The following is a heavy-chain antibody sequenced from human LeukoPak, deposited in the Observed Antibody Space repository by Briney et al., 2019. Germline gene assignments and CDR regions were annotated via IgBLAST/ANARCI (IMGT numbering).Heavy chain of an antibody. D-gene: IGHD2-21*01. J-gene: IGHJ4*02. CDR1: GFTFSSYA. CDR2: ISGSGGST. CDR3: AKERDPVVVIAMGYFDY. V-gene: IGHV3-23*01. Sequence: GGSLRLSCAASGFTFSSYAMSWVRQAPGKGLEWVSAISGSGGSTYYADSVKGRFTISRVNSKNTLYLQMNSLRAEDTAVYCCAKERDPVVVIAMGYFDYWGQGTLVTVSS.